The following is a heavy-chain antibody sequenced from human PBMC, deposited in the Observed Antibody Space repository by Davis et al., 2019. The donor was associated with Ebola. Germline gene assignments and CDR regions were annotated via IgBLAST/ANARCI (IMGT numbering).Heavy chain of an antibody. Sequence: ASVTVSCKASGYTFTDYHIHWVRQAHGQGLEWMGRIDPNSGSTIYAEKFQGRATMTRDTPISTAYMELSSLRSDDTGVYYCTRDQFRSAWYGIDYWGQGTLVTVSS. CDR3: TRDQFRSAWYGIDY. J-gene: IGHJ4*02. CDR2: IDPNSGST. D-gene: IGHD6-19*01. V-gene: IGHV1-2*05. CDR1: GYTFTDYH.